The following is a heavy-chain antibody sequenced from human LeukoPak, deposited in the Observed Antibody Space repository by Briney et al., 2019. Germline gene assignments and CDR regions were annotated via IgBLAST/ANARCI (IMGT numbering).Heavy chain of an antibody. Sequence: SETLSLTCTVSGGSISSYYWSWIRQPPGKGLEWIGYIYYSGSTNYNPSLKSRVTISVDTSKNQFSLKLSSVTAADTAVYYCARDYDSSGYYYGSFDYWGQGTLVTVSS. CDR3: ARDYDSSGYYYGSFDY. CDR1: GGSISSYY. CDR2: IYYSGST. D-gene: IGHD3-22*01. V-gene: IGHV4-59*12. J-gene: IGHJ4*02.